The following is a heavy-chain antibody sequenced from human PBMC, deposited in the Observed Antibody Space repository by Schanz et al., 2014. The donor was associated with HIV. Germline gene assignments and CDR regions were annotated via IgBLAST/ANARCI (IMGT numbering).Heavy chain of an antibody. CDR1: GYFFTGQH. D-gene: IGHD3-16*01. V-gene: IGHV1-2*02. J-gene: IGHJ6*02. CDR2: INPNSGGT. Sequence: QVQLVQSGAEVKRPGASVKVSCKASGYFFTGQHMHWVRQAPGQGLEWMGWINPNSGGTNYAQKFQGRVTMTRDTSISTAYMELTRLRYDDTAVYYCARDLMFTTPLLGMDVWGQGTTVTVSS. CDR3: ARDLMFTTPLLGMDV.